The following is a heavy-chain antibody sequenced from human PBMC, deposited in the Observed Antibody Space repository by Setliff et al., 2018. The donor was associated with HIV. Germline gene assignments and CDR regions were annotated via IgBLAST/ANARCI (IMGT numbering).Heavy chain of an antibody. V-gene: IGHV4-59*08. CDR3: SRGTFGGVIAQYYFDY. CDR2: IYYSGST. D-gene: IGHD3-16*02. CDR1: GGSISSYY. J-gene: IGHJ4*02. Sequence: SETLSLTCTVSGGSISSYYWSWIRQPPGKGLEWIGYIYYSGSTNYNPSLQSRVTISMDTSKNQLSLNLSSATAADTAVYYCSRGTFGGVIAQYYFDYWGQGTLVTVSS.